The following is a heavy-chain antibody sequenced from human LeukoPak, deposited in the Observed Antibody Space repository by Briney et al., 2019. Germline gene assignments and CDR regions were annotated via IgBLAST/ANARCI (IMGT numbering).Heavy chain of an antibody. CDR1: GGSISSYY. CDR3: ARELVITRHNWFDP. CDR2: IYYSGST. D-gene: IGHD3-22*01. J-gene: IGHJ5*02. Sequence: SETLSLTCTVSGGSISSYYWSWIRRPPGKGLEWIGYIYYSGSTNYNPSLKSRVTISVDTSKNHFSLKLSSVTAADTAVYYCARELVITRHNWFDPWGQGTLVTVSS. V-gene: IGHV4-59*01.